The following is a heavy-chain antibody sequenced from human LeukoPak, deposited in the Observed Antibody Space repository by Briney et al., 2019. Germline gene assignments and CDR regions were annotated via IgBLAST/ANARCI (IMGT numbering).Heavy chain of an antibody. J-gene: IGHJ2*01. D-gene: IGHD4-17*01. CDR3: ARGTDDYVSYWYFDL. Sequence: SETLSLTCAVYGGSFSGYYWSWIRQPPGKGLEWIGEINHSGSTNYNPSLKSRVTISVDTSKNQFSLKLSSVTAADTAVYYCARGTDDYVSYWYFDLWGRGTLVTVSS. V-gene: IGHV4-34*01. CDR1: GGSFSGYY. CDR2: INHSGST.